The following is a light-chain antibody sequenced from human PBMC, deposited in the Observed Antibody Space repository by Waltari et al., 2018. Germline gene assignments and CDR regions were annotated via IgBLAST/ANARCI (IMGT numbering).Light chain of an antibody. J-gene: IGLJ2*01. Sequence: QSALTQPRSVSGSPGPSVTISCTGGSSYVGDYHYATWYQRHPDKAPKLMIYDVTKRPSGVPDRFSGSKSGNTASLTISGLQAEDEADYYCCSYAGRYTFDVVFGGGTKLTVL. V-gene: IGLV2-11*01. CDR1: SSYVGDYHY. CDR3: CSYAGRYTFDVV. CDR2: DVT.